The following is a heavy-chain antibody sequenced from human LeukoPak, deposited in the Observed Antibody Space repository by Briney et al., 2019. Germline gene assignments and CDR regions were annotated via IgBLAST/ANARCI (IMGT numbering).Heavy chain of an antibody. V-gene: IGHV3-53*04. Sequence: PGGSLRLSCAASGFTVSSNYMTWVRQAPGKGLEWVSLIYSAGGTYYTDSVKGRFTISRHSSKNTLYLQMNSLRGEDTAVYHCARFLGRITISGVVPYGMDVWGQGTTVTVSS. CDR2: IYSAGGT. J-gene: IGHJ6*02. CDR1: GFTVSSNY. D-gene: IGHD3-3*01. CDR3: ARFLGRITISGVVPYGMDV.